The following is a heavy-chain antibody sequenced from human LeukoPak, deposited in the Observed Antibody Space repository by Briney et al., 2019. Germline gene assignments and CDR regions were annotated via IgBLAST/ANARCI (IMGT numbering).Heavy chain of an antibody. J-gene: IGHJ4*02. Sequence: SETLSLTCAVSGGSIRNSSYWGWIRQPPGKGLEWIASIYNSGTTYYNPSIKSRITIFVDTSKNQVSLKLRSVTAADTAVYYCARGQARSFDYWGQGTLVTVSS. CDR1: GGSIRNSSY. V-gene: IGHV4-39*01. CDR2: IYNSGTT. CDR3: ARGQARSFDY.